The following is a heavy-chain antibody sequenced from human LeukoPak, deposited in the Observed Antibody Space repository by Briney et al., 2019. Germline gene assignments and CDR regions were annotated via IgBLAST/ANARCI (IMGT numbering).Heavy chain of an antibody. CDR3: ARALLWFGDLHDY. CDR1: GYTFTSYY. CDR2: ITPSGGST. D-gene: IGHD3-10*01. V-gene: IGHV1-46*01. J-gene: IGHJ4*02. Sequence: ASVKVSCKASGYTFTSYYIHWVRQAPGQGLEWMGIITPSGGSTTYAQQFQGRVTMTRDPSTSTVYMELNSLRSEDTAVYYCARALLWFGDLHDYWGQGTLVTVSS.